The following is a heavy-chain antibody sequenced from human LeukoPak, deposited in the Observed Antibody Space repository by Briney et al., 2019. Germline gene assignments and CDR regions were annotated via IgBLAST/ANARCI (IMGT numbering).Heavy chain of an antibody. D-gene: IGHD3-16*01. CDR2: IYYSGST. Sequence: SETLSLTCTVSGGSISSYYWSWIRQPPGKGLEWIGYIYYSGSTNYNPSLKSRVTISVDTSKNQFSLKLSSVTAADTAVYYCASSVGGPQSAYYFDYWGQGTLVTVSS. V-gene: IGHV4-59*01. CDR3: ASSVGGPQSAYYFDY. J-gene: IGHJ4*02. CDR1: GGSISSYY.